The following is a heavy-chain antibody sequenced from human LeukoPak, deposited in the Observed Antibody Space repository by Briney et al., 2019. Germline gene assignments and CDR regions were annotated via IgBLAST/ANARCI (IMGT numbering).Heavy chain of an antibody. D-gene: IGHD2-15*01. V-gene: IGHV3-20*04. CDR1: GFTFDNYG. J-gene: IGHJ3*02. CDR3: ARVRRYCSGGSCYLRDGAFDI. CDR2: INWNGGTT. Sequence: GGSLRLSCVASGFTFDNYGMSWVRQAPGKGLEWVSGINWNGGTTVYADSVKGRFTISRDNAKNSLYLQMNSLRAEDTALYYCARVRRYCSGGSCYLRDGAFDIWGQGTMVTVSS.